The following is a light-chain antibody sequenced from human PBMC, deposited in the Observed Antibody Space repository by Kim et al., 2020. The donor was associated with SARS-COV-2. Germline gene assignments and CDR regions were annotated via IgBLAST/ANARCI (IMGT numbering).Light chain of an antibody. V-gene: IGKV3-20*01. Sequence: EIVLTQSPGTLSLSPGERATLSCRASQSVSSTNLAWYQQKPGQAPRLLIHGVSYRATGIPDRFSGSGSGTDFTLTISRLEPEDFAVYYCQQYGSSHTFGQGTKLEI. J-gene: IGKJ2*01. CDR1: QSVSSTN. CDR2: GVS. CDR3: QQYGSSHT.